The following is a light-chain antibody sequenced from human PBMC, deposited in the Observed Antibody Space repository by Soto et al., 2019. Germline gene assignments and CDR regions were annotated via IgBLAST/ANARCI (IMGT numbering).Light chain of an antibody. CDR3: SSYTRSRTYV. J-gene: IGLJ1*01. CDR1: SSDVGGYNY. CDR2: DVS. V-gene: IGLV2-14*01. Sequence: QSVLTQPASVSGSPGQSITISCTGTSSDVGGYNYVSWYQQHPGEAPKLMIYDVSNRPSGVSSRFSGSKSGNTASLTISGLQAEDEADYYCSSYTRSRTYVFVTATKVTVL.